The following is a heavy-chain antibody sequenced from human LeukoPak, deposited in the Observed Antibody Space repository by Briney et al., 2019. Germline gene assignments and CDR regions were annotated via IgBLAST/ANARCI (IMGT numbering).Heavy chain of an antibody. CDR2: ISSGSNNI. J-gene: IGHJ4*02. Sequence: GGSLRLSSVASGFTFSDYWMHWVRQAPGKGLEWVSSISSGSNNIYYADSVKGRFTISRDNAKNSLYLQMTSLRAEDTAVYYCARDESDWFGADHWGQGTLVTVSS. CDR3: ARDESDWFGADH. V-gene: IGHV3-48*04. D-gene: IGHD3-10*01. CDR1: GFTFSDYW.